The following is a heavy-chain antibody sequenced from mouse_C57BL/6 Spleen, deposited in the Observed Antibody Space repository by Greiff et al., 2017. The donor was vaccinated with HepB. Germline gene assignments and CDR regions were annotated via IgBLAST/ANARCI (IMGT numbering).Heavy chain of an antibody. J-gene: IGHJ2*01. Sequence: VQLQQSGPELVKPGASVKISCKASGYTFTDYYMNWVKQSHGKSLEWIGDINPNNGGTSYNQKFKGKATLTVDKSSSTAYMELRSLTSEDSAVYYCARSLRDYYGSPHYFDYWGQGTTLTVSS. CDR1: GYTFTDYY. CDR3: ARSLRDYYGSPHYFDY. CDR2: INPNNGGT. V-gene: IGHV1-26*01. D-gene: IGHD1-1*01.